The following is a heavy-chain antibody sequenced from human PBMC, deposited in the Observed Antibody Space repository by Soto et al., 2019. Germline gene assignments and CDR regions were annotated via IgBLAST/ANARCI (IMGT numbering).Heavy chain of an antibody. V-gene: IGHV1-69*01. CDR2: IIPIFGTA. CDR1: GGTFSSYA. D-gene: IGHD3-10*01. J-gene: IGHJ6*02. CDR3: ARVHGSGSYYTDYYYGMDV. Sequence: QVQLVQSGAEVKKPGSSVKVSCKASGGTFSSYAISWVRQAPGQGLEWMGGIIPIFGTANYAQKFQGRVTITADESTSTDYMELSSLRSEDTAVYYCARVHGSGSYYTDYYYGMDVWGQGTTVTVSS.